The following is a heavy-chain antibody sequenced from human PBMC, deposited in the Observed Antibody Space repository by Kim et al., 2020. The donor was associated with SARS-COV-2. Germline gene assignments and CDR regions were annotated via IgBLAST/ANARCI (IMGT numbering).Heavy chain of an antibody. V-gene: IGHV3-11*01. Sequence: GGSLRLSCAASGFTLSVYYMTWIRQTPGKGLECLSYISTSGSPIYYAESVKGRFTISRDNAKNSLYLEMNSLRGEDTAVYYCARPMYSGSYYGMDVWGQG. J-gene: IGHJ6*02. CDR1: GFTLSVYY. D-gene: IGHD1-26*01. CDR3: ARPMYSGSYYGMDV. CDR2: ISTSGSPI.